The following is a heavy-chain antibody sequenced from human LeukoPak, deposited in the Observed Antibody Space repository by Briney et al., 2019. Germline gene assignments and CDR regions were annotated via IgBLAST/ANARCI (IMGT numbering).Heavy chain of an antibody. D-gene: IGHD6-19*01. V-gene: IGHV3-30-3*01. CDR2: ISYDGSNK. CDR1: GSTFSSYA. J-gene: IGHJ4*02. CDR3: ARVFRGSGWYYFDY. Sequence: PGGSLRLSCAASGSTFSSYAMHWVRQAPGKGLEWVAVISYDGSNKYYADSVKGRFTISRDNSKNTLYLQMNSLRAEDTAVYYCARVFRGSGWYYFDYWGQGTLVTVSS.